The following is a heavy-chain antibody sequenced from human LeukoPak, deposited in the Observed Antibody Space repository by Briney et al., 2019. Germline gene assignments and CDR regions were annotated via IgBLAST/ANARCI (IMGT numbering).Heavy chain of an antibody. D-gene: IGHD2-2*03. CDR3: ARLDVVIVPAHPSV. J-gene: IGHJ3*01. CDR1: GGSISSSSYF. Sequence: SETLSLTCTVSGGSISSSSYFWGWIRQTPGKGLEWIGNIYYTGSTDYNPSLKSRVTISVDTSKNQFSLKLSSVTAADTAVYYCARLDVVIVPAHPSVWGQGTMVTVSS. V-gene: IGHV4-39*01. CDR2: IYYTGST.